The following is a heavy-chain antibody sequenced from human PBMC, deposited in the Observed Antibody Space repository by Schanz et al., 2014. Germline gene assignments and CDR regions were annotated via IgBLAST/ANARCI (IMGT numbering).Heavy chain of an antibody. CDR3: ARDTSYGMDV. Sequence: DVPLLESGGGFVQPGGSLRLSCAASGFTFSTYAMSWVRQAPGKGLEWVSAISGSGGSTYYADSVKGRFTISRDNSKNTLYLQMNSLRAEDTAVYYCARDTSYGMDVWGQGTTVTVSS. CDR1: GFTFSTYA. J-gene: IGHJ6*02. V-gene: IGHV3-23*01. D-gene: IGHD5-18*01. CDR2: ISGSGGST.